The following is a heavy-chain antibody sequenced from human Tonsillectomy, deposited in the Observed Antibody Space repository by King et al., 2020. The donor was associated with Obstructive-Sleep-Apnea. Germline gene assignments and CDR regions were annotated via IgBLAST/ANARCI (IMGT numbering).Heavy chain of an antibody. V-gene: IGHV4-39*07. CDR3: ARGRDILTEDAFDI. D-gene: IGHD3-9*01. J-gene: IGHJ3*02. Sequence: QLQESGPGLVKPSATLSLTCTVSRGSISSSRYYWGWIRQPPRKGLEWVGDIYYSGVTYYNPPLKSRVTISVDTSKNQFSLKLSSVTAADTAVYYCARGRDILTEDAFDIWGQGTMVTVSS. CDR1: RGSISSSRYY. CDR2: IYYSGVT.